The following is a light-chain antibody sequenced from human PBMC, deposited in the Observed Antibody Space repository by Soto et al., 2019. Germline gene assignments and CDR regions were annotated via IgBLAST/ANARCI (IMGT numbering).Light chain of an antibody. CDR1: QSVSSSY. CDR2: DAS. Sequence: EIVLTQSPSTLSWSAGERATLSCRASQSVSSSYLGWYQQKTGQAPRLLIYDASNRATGIPTRFSGSGSGTEFNLTISSLQSEDFAVYYCQQYNSWPLTFGGGTKVDIK. CDR3: QQYNSWPLT. J-gene: IGKJ4*01. V-gene: IGKV3D-15*01.